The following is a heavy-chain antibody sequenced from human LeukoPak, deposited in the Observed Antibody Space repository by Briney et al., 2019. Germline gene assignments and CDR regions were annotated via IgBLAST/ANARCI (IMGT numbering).Heavy chain of an antibody. V-gene: IGHV4-30-4*08. D-gene: IGHD5-24*01. CDR2: TYYNGNP. Sequence: SETLSLTCTVSGGSINSGDYYWSWLRQPPGKGLEWIACTYYNGNPYYNPSLKSRVTISVDTSNNQFSLSLISVTAADTAVYYCARLGGDGWLQQPFDSWGQGTLVTVSS. CDR1: GGSINSGDYY. J-gene: IGHJ4*02. CDR3: ARLGGDGWLQQPFDS.